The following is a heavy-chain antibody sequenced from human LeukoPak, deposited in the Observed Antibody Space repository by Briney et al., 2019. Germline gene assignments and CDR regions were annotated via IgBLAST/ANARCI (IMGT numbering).Heavy chain of an antibody. CDR2: IWYDGSNK. Sequence: PGGSLRLSCAASGFTFSSYGMHWVRQAPGKGLEWVAVIWYDGSNKYYADSVKGRFTISRDNSKNTLYLQMNSLRAEDTAVYYCARGRGSNHYYMDVWGKGTTVTVSS. CDR3: ARGRGSNHYYMDV. D-gene: IGHD6-13*01. V-gene: IGHV3-33*01. J-gene: IGHJ6*03. CDR1: GFTFSSYG.